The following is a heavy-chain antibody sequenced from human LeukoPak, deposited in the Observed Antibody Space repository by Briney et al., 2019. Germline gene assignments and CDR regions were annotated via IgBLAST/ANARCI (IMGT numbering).Heavy chain of an antibody. Sequence: PSETLSLTCTVSGGSVSSGSYYWSWIRQPPGKGLEWIGYIYYSGSTNYNPSLKSRVTISVDTSKNQFSLKLSSVTAADTAVYYCARAYGDYFSPYNWFDPWGQGTLVTVSS. CDR2: IYYSGST. V-gene: IGHV4-61*01. CDR1: GGSVSSGSYY. J-gene: IGHJ5*02. D-gene: IGHD4-17*01. CDR3: ARAYGDYFSPYNWFDP.